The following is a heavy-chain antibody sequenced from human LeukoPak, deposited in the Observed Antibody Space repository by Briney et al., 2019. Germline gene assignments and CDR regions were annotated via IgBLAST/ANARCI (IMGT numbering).Heavy chain of an antibody. D-gene: IGHD3/OR15-3a*01. V-gene: IGHV3-21*01. Sequence: GGSLRLSCVASGSTLSYYTMNWVRQAPGKGLEWVSSISSSSSYIYYADSVKGRITISRHNAKKSLFLEMDSLRAEDTAVYYCARDLRRDYYFDYWGQGTLVTVSS. J-gene: IGHJ4*02. CDR2: ISSSSSYI. CDR1: GSTLSYYT. CDR3: ARDLRRDYYFDY.